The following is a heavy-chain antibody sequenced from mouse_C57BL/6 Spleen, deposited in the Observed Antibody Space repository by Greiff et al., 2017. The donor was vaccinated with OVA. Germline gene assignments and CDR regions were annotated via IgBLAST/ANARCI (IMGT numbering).Heavy chain of an antibody. CDR1: GYTFTSYD. Sequence: VKLMESGPELVKPGASVKLSCKASGYTFTSYDINWVKQRPGQGLEWIGWIYPSAGSTKYNETFKGEATLTVDTSSSTAYMELHSLTSEDSAVYFCARWDYGSSYDYWGQGTTLTVSS. CDR3: ARWDYGSSYDY. V-gene: IGHV1-85*01. J-gene: IGHJ2*01. D-gene: IGHD1-1*01. CDR2: IYPSAGST.